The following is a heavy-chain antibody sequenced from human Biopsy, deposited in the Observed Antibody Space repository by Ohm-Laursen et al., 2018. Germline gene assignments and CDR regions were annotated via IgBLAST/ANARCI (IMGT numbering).Heavy chain of an antibody. CDR3: ARDKYRSWNYFDN. CDR2: IIPDSGVT. D-gene: IGHD6-19*01. Sequence: ASVKVSCNVSGYTFSGYYMHWVRQAPGQGLEWMGWIIPDSGVTNYAQKFQGRVTMTRDTSISTAYMELSRLGSDDTAVYYCARDKYRSWNYFDNWGQGSLVTVSS. J-gene: IGHJ4*02. V-gene: IGHV1-2*02. CDR1: GYTFSGYY.